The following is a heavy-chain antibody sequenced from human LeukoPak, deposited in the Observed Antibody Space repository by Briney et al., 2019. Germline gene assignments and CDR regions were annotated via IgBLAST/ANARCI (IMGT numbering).Heavy chain of an antibody. CDR1: GYTFTSYD. CDR3: AIPGWSSTYYYYYYGMDV. V-gene: IGHV1-2*02. J-gene: IGHJ6*02. CDR2: INPNSGGT. Sequence: GASVKVSCKASGYTFTSYDISWVRQAPGQGLEWMGWINPNSGGTNYAQKFQGRVTMTRDTSISTAYMELSRLRSDDTAVYYCAIPGWSSTYYYYYYGMDVWGQGTTVTVSS. D-gene: IGHD2-15*01.